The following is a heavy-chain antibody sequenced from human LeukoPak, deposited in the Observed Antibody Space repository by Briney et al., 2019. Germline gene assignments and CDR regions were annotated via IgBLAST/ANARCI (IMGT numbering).Heavy chain of an antibody. Sequence: GGSLRLSCVASGFTFDDYAMHWVRQAPGKGLEWVSGITWNSGSIGYADSVKGRFTISRDNAKNSLYLQMYSLRAEDTALYYCAKDNYDSSGHWFDPWGQGTLVTVSS. D-gene: IGHD3-22*01. CDR1: GFTFDDYA. V-gene: IGHV3-9*01. CDR2: ITWNSGSI. J-gene: IGHJ5*02. CDR3: AKDNYDSSGHWFDP.